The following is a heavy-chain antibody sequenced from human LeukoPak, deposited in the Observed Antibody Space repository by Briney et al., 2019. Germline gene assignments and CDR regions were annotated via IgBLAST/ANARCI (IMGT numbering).Heavy chain of an antibody. CDR1: GDSIIGYY. CDR3: TKSDGYGLIRI. Sequence: SETLSLTCSVSGDSIIGYYWGWIRQPPGKGLEWIGNIYYTGDTYYNSSLKSRVTISLDTSKNQFSLKVISMTAADTAAYYCTKSDGYGLIRICGRGTMVTVSS. J-gene: IGHJ3*02. CDR2: IYYTGDT. V-gene: IGHV4-39*07. D-gene: IGHD3-10*01.